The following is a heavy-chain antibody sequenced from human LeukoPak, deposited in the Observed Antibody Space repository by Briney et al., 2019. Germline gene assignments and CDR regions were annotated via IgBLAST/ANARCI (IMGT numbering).Heavy chain of an antibody. D-gene: IGHD1-1*01. CDR2: MYYTGNT. CDR3: ARRNRGVGTSPDY. CDR1: GGSISSSSYY. J-gene: IGHJ4*02. V-gene: IGHV4-39*01. Sequence: PSETLSLTCTVSGGSISSSSYYWDWIRQPPGKGLEWIGTMYYTGNTYYNPSLKSRVTTSVDTSKSQFSLRLTSVTAADTAVYYCARRNRGVGTSPDYWGQGTLVTVSS.